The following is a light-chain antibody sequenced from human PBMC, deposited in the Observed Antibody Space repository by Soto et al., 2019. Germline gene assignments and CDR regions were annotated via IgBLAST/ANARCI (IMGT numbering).Light chain of an antibody. J-gene: IGKJ1*01. Sequence: DIQMTQSPSTLSGSVGDRVTITCWASQTISSWLAWYQQKQGKAPKLLIYKASTLKSGVPSRFSGSGSGTEFTLTNSSLQPDDFATYYCQHYNSYSEAFGQGTKVELK. CDR2: KAS. CDR1: QTISSW. CDR3: QHYNSYSEA. V-gene: IGKV1-5*03.